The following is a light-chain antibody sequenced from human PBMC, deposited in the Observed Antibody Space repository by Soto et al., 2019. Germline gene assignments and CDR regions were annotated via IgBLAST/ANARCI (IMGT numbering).Light chain of an antibody. Sequence: QSALTQPASVPGSPGQSITISCTGTSSDVGGYNYVSWYQQHPDKVPKLMIYDVGNRPSGVSNRFSGSKSGNTASLSISGLQAEDEADYYCSSYTSSSTVLFGGGTKLTVL. V-gene: IGLV2-14*03. CDR1: SSDVGGYNY. CDR2: DVG. J-gene: IGLJ2*01. CDR3: SSYTSSSTVL.